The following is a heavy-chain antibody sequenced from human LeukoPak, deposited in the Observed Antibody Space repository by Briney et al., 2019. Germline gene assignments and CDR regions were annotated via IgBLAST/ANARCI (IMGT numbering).Heavy chain of an antibody. D-gene: IGHD1-26*01. V-gene: IGHV3-30*02. CDR1: GFTFSSYG. J-gene: IGHJ3*02. CDR2: IRYDGSNK. Sequence: GGSLRLSCAASGFTFSSYGMHWVRQAPGKGLEWVAFIRYDGSNKYYADSVKGRFTISRDNSKNTLYLQMNSLRAEDTAVYYCAKSASFRGATSTFDIWGQGTMVTVSS. CDR3: AKSASFRGATSTFDI.